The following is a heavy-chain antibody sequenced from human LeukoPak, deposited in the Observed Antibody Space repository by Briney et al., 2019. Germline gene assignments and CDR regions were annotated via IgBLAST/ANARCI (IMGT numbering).Heavy chain of an antibody. D-gene: IGHD6-13*01. Sequence: PGGSLRLSCATSGFTFSSYSMNWVRQAPGKGLEWVSYITSSSSTMYYADSVKGRFTISRDNAKNSLYLQMNSLRDEDTAVYYCARDLGSSWSFDYWGQGTLVTVSS. CDR2: ITSSSSTM. CDR3: ARDLGSSWSFDY. J-gene: IGHJ4*02. CDR1: GFTFSSYS. V-gene: IGHV3-48*02.